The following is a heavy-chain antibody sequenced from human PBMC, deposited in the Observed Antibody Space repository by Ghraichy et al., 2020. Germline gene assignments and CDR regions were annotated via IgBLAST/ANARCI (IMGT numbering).Heavy chain of an antibody. V-gene: IGHV3-21*01. D-gene: IGHD6-19*01. CDR3: SRGGGAGTPVLYPFDV. CDR2: ISSSTRYI. Sequence: GGSLRLSCVASGLMFSPNTMNWVRQAPGKGLEWVSSISSSTRYIYYADSVKGRFTISRDNAQNSLYLQMNSLRAADTAVYYCSRGGGAGTPVLYPFDVWGLGTTVTVSS. J-gene: IGHJ6*02. CDR1: GLMFSPNT.